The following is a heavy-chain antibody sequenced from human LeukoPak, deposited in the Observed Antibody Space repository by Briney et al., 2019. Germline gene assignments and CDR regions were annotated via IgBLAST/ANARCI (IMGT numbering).Heavy chain of an antibody. CDR3: ARDLRYFDWGAGYYYGMDV. V-gene: IGHV3-66*02. J-gene: IGHJ6*02. Sequence: GGSLRLSCAASGFTVSSNYMSWVRQAPGKGLEWVSVIYSGGSTYYAESVKGRFTISRDNSKNTLYLQMNSLRAEDTAVYYCARDLRYFDWGAGYYYGMDVWGQGTTVTVSS. CDR2: IYSGGST. D-gene: IGHD3-9*01. CDR1: GFTVSSNY.